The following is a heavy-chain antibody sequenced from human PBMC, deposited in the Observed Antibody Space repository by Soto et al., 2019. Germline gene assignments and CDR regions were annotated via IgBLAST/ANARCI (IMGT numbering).Heavy chain of an antibody. J-gene: IGHJ6*03. CDR3: ARGVDYGDYYYYYMDV. V-gene: IGHV1-8*01. D-gene: IGHD4-17*01. Sequence: GASVKVSCKASGYTFTSYDINWVRQATGQGLEWMGWMNPNRGNTGYAQKFQGRVTMTRNTSISTAYMELSSLRSEDTAVYYCARGVDYGDYYYYYMDVWGKGTTVTVSS. CDR2: MNPNRGNT. CDR1: GYTFTSYD.